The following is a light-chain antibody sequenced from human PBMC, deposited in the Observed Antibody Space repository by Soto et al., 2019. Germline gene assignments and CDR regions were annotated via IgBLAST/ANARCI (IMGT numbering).Light chain of an antibody. CDR2: WAS. CDR1: RGVLYSSDNNNY. CDR3: QQSYSTPGT. J-gene: IGKJ1*01. V-gene: IGKV4-1*01. Sequence: DIVMTQSPDSLAVSLGERATINCKSSRGVLYSSDNNNYLAWYQQKLGQPPKLLIYWASTRESGVPVRFSGSGSGTNFTLTISSLQAEDVAVYYCQQSYSTPGTFGQGTKVEIK.